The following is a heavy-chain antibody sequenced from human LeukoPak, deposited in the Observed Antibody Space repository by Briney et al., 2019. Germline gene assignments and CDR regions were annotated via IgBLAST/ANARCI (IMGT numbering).Heavy chain of an antibody. CDR3: TRAGGLVRGVHYYYYMDV. CDR2: ISGSGGSA. Sequence: GGSLRLSCAASGFSFSSYAMSWVRQAPGKGLEWVSAISGSGGSAYYADSVKGRFTISRDNSKNTLSLQMNSLRPDDTAVYYCTRAGGLVRGVHYYYYMDVWGKGTTVTISS. J-gene: IGHJ6*03. D-gene: IGHD3-10*01. CDR1: GFSFSSYA. V-gene: IGHV3-23*01.